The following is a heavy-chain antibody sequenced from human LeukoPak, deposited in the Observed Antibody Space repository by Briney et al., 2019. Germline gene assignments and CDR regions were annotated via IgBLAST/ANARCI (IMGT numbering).Heavy chain of an antibody. CDR2: FSYSGST. J-gene: IGHJ4*02. V-gene: IGHV4-59*12. D-gene: IGHD5-18*01. CDR1: GGSISTYY. CDR3: ARRSYGTLYFDY. Sequence: PSETLSLTCTVSGGSISTYYWNWIRQPPGKGLEWIGYFSYSGSTNYNPSLKSRVTISVDTSKNQFSLKLSSVTAADTAVYYCARRSYGTLYFDYWGQGTLVTVSS.